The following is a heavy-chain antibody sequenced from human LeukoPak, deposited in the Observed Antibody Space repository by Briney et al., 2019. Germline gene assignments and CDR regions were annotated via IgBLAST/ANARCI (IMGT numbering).Heavy chain of an antibody. J-gene: IGHJ4*02. V-gene: IGHV3-30-3*01. CDR3: ATGPSGSSWYYFDY. CDR1: GFTFSSYW. D-gene: IGHD6-13*01. Sequence: GGSLRLSCAASGFTFSSYWMHWVRQAPGKGLEWVAVMSYDGSNKYHADSVKGRFTISRDNSKNTLYLQMNSLSAEDTAVYYCATGPSGSSWYYFDYWGQGTLVTVSS. CDR2: MSYDGSNK.